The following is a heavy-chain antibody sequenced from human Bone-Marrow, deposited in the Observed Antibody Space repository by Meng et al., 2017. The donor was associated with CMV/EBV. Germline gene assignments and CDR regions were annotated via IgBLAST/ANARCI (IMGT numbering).Heavy chain of an antibody. V-gene: IGHV3-30-3*01. CDR3: ASAIVVVPAGP. Sequence: GGSLRLSCAASGFTFSSYAMHWVRQAPGKGLEWVAVISYDGSNKYYADSVKGRFTISRDNSKNTLYLQMNSLRAEDTAVYYCASAIVVVPAGPWGQGTMVTVSS. CDR2: ISYDGSNK. D-gene: IGHD2-2*01. J-gene: IGHJ3*01. CDR1: GFTFSSYA.